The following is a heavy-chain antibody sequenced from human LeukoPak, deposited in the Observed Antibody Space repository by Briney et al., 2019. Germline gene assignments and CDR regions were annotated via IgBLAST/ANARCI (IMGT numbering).Heavy chain of an antibody. J-gene: IGHJ4*02. Sequence: PSETLSLTCTVSGGSISSSSYYWGWIRQPPGKGLEWIGSIYYSGSTYYNPSLNSRVTISVDTSKNQFSLKLSSVTAADTAVYYCARHVSTIGESFFDYWGQGTLVTVSS. V-gene: IGHV4-39*01. CDR3: ARHVSTIGESFFDY. CDR2: IYYSGST. D-gene: IGHD2/OR15-2a*01. CDR1: GGSISSSSYY.